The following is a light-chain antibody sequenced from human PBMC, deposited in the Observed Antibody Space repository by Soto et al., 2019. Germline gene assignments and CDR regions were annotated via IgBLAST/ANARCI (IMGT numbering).Light chain of an antibody. CDR3: RHYNSGTF. V-gene: IGKV1-5*03. CDR1: QSISPW. J-gene: IGKJ2*01. Sequence: DIQMTQSPSTLSASVGDRVTITCRASQSISPWLAWYQQKPGKAPKLLIQKASSLESGVPSRFSGSGSGTEFTLTISSLQPDDFATYYCRHYNSGTFFGQGTKLEIK. CDR2: KAS.